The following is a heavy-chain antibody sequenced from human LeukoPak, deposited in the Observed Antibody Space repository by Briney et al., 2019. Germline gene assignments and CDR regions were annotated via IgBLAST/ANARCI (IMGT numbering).Heavy chain of an antibody. CDR2: IYHSGST. Sequence: PSETLSLTCAVSGGSISSGGYSWSWIRQPPGKGLEWIGYIYHSGSTYYNPSLKSRVTISVDRFKNQFSLKLSSVTAADTAVYYCARDRDTYYYDSWGQGTLVTVSS. J-gene: IGHJ4*02. CDR1: GGSISSGGYS. CDR3: ARDRDTYYYDS. D-gene: IGHD3-22*01. V-gene: IGHV4-30-2*01.